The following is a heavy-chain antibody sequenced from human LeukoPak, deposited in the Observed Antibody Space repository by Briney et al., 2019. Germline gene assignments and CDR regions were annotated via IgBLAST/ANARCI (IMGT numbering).Heavy chain of an antibody. CDR2: ISGSAHKI. Sequence: GGSLRLSCAASGFTFSSYSMNWVRQAPGKGLEWVSVISGSAHKIRYADSVKGRFTISRDNSENIVYLQMNNLRVEDTAVYYCAGRPTGYSSGYIHWGQGTLVTVSS. CDR1: GFTFSSYS. D-gene: IGHD5-18*01. CDR3: AGRPTGYSSGYIH. V-gene: IGHV3-23*01. J-gene: IGHJ4*02.